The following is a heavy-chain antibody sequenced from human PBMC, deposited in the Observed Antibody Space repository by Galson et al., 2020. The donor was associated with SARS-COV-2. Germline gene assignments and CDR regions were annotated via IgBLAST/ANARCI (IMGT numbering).Heavy chain of an antibody. CDR1: GFTFSSYA. D-gene: IGHD2-15*01. J-gene: IGHJ4*02. CDR2: ISYDGSNK. V-gene: IGHV3-30-3*01. CDR3: ARAGIVVVVAATFDY. Sequence: GGSLRLSCAASGFTFSSYAMHWVRQAPGKGLEWVAVISYDGSNKYYADSVKGRFTISRDNSKNTLYLQMNSLRAEDTAVYYCARAGIVVVVAATFDYWGQGTLVTVSS.